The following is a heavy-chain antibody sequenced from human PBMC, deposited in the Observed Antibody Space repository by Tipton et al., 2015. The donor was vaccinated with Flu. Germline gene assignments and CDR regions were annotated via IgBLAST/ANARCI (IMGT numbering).Heavy chain of an antibody. CDR2: IYISGST. J-gene: IGHJ4*02. Sequence: LRLSCTVSGAPINNFYWSWIRQSAGKGLEWIGRIYISGSTNYNPSLRSRVTISVDTSKNQISLNLRSVTAADTAVYYCASGSGDFDHWGQGTLVTVSS. CDR1: GAPINNFY. V-gene: IGHV4-4*07. CDR3: ASGSGDFDH. D-gene: IGHD3-10*01.